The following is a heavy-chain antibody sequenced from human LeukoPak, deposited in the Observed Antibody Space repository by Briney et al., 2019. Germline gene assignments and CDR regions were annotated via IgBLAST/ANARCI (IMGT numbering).Heavy chain of an antibody. CDR2: TNTAGNTI. D-gene: IGHD3-22*01. Sequence: GGSLRLSCAASGFTFRDYFMSWIRQAPGKGLEWVAYTNTAGNTIYYADSMNGRSTTSRDNAKNSLYLQMNTLRAEDTAVYYCARATYDSSAVDAFDIWGQGTMVTVSP. CDR3: ARATYDSSAVDAFDI. V-gene: IGHV3-11*01. CDR1: GFTFRDYF. J-gene: IGHJ3*02.